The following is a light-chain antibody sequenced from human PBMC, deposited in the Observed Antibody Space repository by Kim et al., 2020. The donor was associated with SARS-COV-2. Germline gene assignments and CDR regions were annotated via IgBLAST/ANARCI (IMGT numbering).Light chain of an antibody. CDR3: QQYYSSPFT. J-gene: IGKJ3*01. CDR2: WAS. CDR1: QSVLYSSNNDNY. Sequence: DIVMTQSPESLAVSLGARATINCKSSQSVLYSSNNDNYLAWYQQKPGQPPKLLIYWASTRESGVPDRFSGSGSGTDFTLTISSLQAEDGAVYYCQQYYSSPFTFGPGTRVDIK. V-gene: IGKV4-1*01.